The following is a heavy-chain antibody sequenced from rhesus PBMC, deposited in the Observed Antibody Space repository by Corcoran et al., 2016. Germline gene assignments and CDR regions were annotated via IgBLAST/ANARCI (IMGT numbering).Heavy chain of an antibody. J-gene: IGHJ4*01. D-gene: IGHD1-14*01. Sequence: EVQLVESGGGLVQPGGSLRLSCAASGFTFSSSAMHWVRQASGQGMEWVGRIRSKSNNYETGYAASVKGRFNISRDESKNTAYLQMNSLKTEDTAVYYCARDLIYSWNDPVFDYWGQGVLVTVSS. V-gene: IGHV3-118*01. CDR1: GFTFSSSA. CDR3: ARDLIYSWNDPVFDY. CDR2: IRSKSNNYET.